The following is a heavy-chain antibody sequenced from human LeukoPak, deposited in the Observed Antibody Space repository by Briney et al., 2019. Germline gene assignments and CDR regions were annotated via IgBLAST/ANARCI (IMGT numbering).Heavy chain of an antibody. J-gene: IGHJ5*02. V-gene: IGHV4-34*01. CDR3: ARSSRDIVTLGWFDP. D-gene: IGHD2-15*01. CDR2: INHSGST. Sequence: SETLSLTCAVYGGSFSGYYWSGIRQPPGKGLEWIGEINHSGSTNYNPSLKSRVTISVDTSKNQFSLKLSSVTAADTAVYYCARSSRDIVTLGWFDPWGQGTLVTVSS. CDR1: GGSFSGYY.